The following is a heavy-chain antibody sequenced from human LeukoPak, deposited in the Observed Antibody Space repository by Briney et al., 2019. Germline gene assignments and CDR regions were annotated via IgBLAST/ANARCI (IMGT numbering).Heavy chain of an antibody. D-gene: IGHD6-19*01. Sequence: ASVKVSCKASGYTFTSYDINWVRQATGQGLEWMGWISAYNGNTNYAQKLQGRVTMTTDTSTSTAYMELRSLRSDDTAVYYCARVGSGWYPPYYYYYMDVWGKGTTVTISS. CDR1: GYTFTSYD. CDR3: ARVGSGWYPPYYYYYMDV. V-gene: IGHV1-18*01. CDR2: ISAYNGNT. J-gene: IGHJ6*03.